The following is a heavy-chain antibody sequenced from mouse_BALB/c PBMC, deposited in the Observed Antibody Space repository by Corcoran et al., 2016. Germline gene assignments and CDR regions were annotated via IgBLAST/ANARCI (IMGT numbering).Heavy chain of an antibody. CDR3: ATARATWFAY. Sequence: QIQLVQSGPELKKPGETVKISCKASGYTFTNYGMNWVKQAPGKGLKWMGWINTYTGEPTYADDFKGRFAFSLETSASTAYLQINNLKNEDIATYFCATARATWFAYWGQGTLVTVSA. D-gene: IGHD3-1*01. V-gene: IGHV9-1*02. CDR2: INTYTGEP. J-gene: IGHJ3*01. CDR1: GYTFTNYG.